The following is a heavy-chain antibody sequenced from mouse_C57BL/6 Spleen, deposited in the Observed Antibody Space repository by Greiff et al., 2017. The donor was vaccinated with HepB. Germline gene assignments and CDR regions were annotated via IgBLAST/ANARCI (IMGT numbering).Heavy chain of an antibody. D-gene: IGHD2-3*01. V-gene: IGHV1-26*01. Sequence: EVQLQQSGPELVKPGASVKISCKASGYTFTDSYMNWVKQSHGKSLEWIGDINPKNGGTSYNQKFKGKATLTVDKSSSTAYMELRSLTSEDSAVYYCARAYDGYHYFDYWGQGTTLTVSS. CDR1: GYTFTDSY. J-gene: IGHJ2*01. CDR2: INPKNGGT. CDR3: ARAYDGYHYFDY.